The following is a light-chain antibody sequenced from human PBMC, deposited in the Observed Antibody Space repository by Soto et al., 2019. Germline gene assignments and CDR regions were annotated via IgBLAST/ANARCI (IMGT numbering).Light chain of an antibody. Sequence: QSALTQPASASGPLGQSITIACTGTTRNIAGYNYISWYQHVPGKPPKLMIYQVTIRPSGISKRFSGSKSGNTASLTISGLQAEDEADYYCTSFSSSTSLYVFGTGTKVTVL. J-gene: IGLJ1*01. CDR3: TSFSSSTSLYV. CDR1: TRNIAGYNY. CDR2: QVT. V-gene: IGLV2-14*01.